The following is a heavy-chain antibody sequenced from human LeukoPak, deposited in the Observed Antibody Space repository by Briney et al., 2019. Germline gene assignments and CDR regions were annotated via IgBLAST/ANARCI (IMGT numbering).Heavy chain of an antibody. J-gene: IGHJ4*02. CDR2: IYSGGST. V-gene: IGHV3-66*01. CDR3: ARARFGEPIDY. D-gene: IGHD3-10*01. Sequence: GGSLRLSCAASGFTVSSKYMSWVRQAPGKGLEWVSVIYSGGSTYYADSVKGRFTISRDNAKNSLYLQMNSLRAEDTAVYYCARARFGEPIDYWGQGTLVTVSS. CDR1: GFTVSSKY.